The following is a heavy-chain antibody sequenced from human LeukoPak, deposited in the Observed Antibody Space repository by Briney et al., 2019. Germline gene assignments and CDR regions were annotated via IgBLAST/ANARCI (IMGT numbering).Heavy chain of an antibody. Sequence: GGPLRLSCAAAGFTFSSYAMHWVRQAPGKGLEWVAVISYDGSNKYYADSVKGRFTISRDNSKNTLYMQMNSLRAEDTAVYYCARDQGYSYVGYWGQGTLVTVSS. CDR3: ARDQGYSYVGY. CDR1: GFTFSSYA. V-gene: IGHV3-30-3*01. D-gene: IGHD5-18*01. CDR2: ISYDGSNK. J-gene: IGHJ4*02.